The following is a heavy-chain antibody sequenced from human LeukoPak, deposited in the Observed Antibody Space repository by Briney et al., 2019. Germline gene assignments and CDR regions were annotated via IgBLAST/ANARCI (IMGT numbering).Heavy chain of an antibody. Sequence: SETLSLTCTVPGGSISSSNSYWGWIRQPPGTGLEWIGGVYNSGGTSYNPSLKSRVIISKDTSKDQVSLRLSSVTVADTAVYYCARHRVVGTTRGRGFDSWGQGTLVTVSS. CDR3: ARHRVVGTTRGRGFDS. V-gene: IGHV4-39*01. CDR1: GGSISSSNSY. J-gene: IGHJ5*01. D-gene: IGHD1-26*01. CDR2: VYNSGGT.